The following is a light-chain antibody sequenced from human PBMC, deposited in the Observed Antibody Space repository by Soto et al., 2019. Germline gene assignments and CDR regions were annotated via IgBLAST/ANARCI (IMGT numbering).Light chain of an antibody. V-gene: IGLV1-40*01. CDR1: SSNIGAGYD. CDR3: QSYDSSLSVVV. Sequence: QSVLTQPPSVSGAPGQRVTISCTGSSSNIGAGYDVHWYQQLPGTAPKLLIYGNSNRPSGVPDRFSGSKSGTSASLAITGLQAEDEADYECQSYDSSLSVVVFGGGTKLTVL. J-gene: IGLJ2*01. CDR2: GNS.